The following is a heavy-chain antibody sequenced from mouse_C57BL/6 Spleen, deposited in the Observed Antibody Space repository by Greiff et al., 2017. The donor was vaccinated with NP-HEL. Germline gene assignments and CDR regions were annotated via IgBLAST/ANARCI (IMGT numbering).Heavy chain of an antibody. CDR1: GYTFTDYE. CDR2: IDPETGGT. Sequence: VQLQESGAELVRPGASVTLSCKASGYTFTDYEMHWVKQTPVHGLEWIGAIDPETGGTAYNQKFKGKAILTADKSSSTAYMELRSLTSEDSAVYYCTRSGYAMDYWGQGTSVTVSS. V-gene: IGHV1-15*01. CDR3: TRSGYAMDY. J-gene: IGHJ4*01.